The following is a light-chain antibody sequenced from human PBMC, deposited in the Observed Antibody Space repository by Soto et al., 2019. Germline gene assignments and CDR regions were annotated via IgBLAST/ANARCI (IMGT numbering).Light chain of an antibody. CDR1: QSISSSY. Sequence: EIVLTQSPGTLSLSLGERATLSCRASQSISSSYLAWYQQKPGQAPRLLIYGASSRATVIPDRFSGSGSGTDFTLTISTLQPEDFAVYYCQQYGRAFGQRTKVEIK. J-gene: IGKJ1*01. CDR2: GAS. CDR3: QQYGRA. V-gene: IGKV3-20*01.